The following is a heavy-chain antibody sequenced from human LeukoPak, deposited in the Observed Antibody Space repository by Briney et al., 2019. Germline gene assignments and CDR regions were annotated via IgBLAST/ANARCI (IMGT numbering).Heavy chain of an antibody. J-gene: IGHJ4*02. CDR2: IYSGGVS. D-gene: IGHD6-19*01. CDR1: GVSIRNYY. CDR3: ARHNAGWHFDY. V-gene: IGHV4-59*01. Sequence: NASETLSLTCTVSGVSIRNYYWSWIRQPPGKGLEWIGYIYSGGVSNYNSSLKSRLTISVDTSNNQLSLKLTSVTAADTAVYYCARHNAGWHFDYWGQGSLVIVPS.